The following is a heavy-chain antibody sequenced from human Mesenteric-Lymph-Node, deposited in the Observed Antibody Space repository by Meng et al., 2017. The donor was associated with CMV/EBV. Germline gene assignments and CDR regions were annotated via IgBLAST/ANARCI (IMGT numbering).Heavy chain of an antibody. Sequence: GGPLRLSCKTSGYTFTSYWIGWVRQLPGKGLEWMGIISPGNSDTMYSPSFEGQVTISADKSVNTAYLQWSSLQASDTAIYFCARQDYFGSGTYYRWFDPWGQGTLVTVSS. D-gene: IGHD3-10*01. CDR2: ISPGNSDT. J-gene: IGHJ5*02. CDR1: GYTFTSYW. CDR3: ARQDYFGSGTYYRWFDP. V-gene: IGHV5-51*01.